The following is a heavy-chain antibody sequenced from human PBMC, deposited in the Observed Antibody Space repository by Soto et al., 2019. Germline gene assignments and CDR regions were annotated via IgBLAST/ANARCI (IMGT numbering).Heavy chain of an antibody. V-gene: IGHV1-69*12. D-gene: IGHD3-22*01. Sequence: QVQLVQSGAEVKKPGSLVKVSCKASGGTFSSYAISWVRQAPGQGLEWMGGIIPIFGTANYAQKFQGRVTITADESTSTAYMELSSLRSEDTAVYYCAREEFYDSSGYYSPHYFDYWGQGTLVTVSS. J-gene: IGHJ4*02. CDR1: GGTFSSYA. CDR3: AREEFYDSSGYYSPHYFDY. CDR2: IIPIFGTA.